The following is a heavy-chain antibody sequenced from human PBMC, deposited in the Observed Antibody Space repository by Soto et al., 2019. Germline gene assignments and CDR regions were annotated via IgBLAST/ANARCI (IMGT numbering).Heavy chain of an antibody. CDR2: IKQDGSEK. V-gene: IGHV3-7*01. CDR1: GFTFSSYW. J-gene: IGHJ6*03. Sequence: PGGSLRLSCAASGFTFSSYWMSWVRQAPGKGLEWVANIKQDGSEKYYVDSVKGRFTISRDNAKNSLYLQMNSLRAEDTAVYYCARSSLAGYCSSTSCYVPYYYYYMDVWGKGTTVTVSS. CDR3: ARSSLAGYCSSTSCYVPYYYYYMDV. D-gene: IGHD2-2*01.